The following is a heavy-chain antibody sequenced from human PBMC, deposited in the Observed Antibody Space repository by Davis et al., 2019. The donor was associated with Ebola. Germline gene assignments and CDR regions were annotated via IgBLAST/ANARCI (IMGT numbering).Heavy chain of an antibody. Sequence: SVKVSCKSSGYTFTSYAMHWVRPAPGQRLEWMGWINAGNGNTKYSQKFQGRVTMTRNTSISTAYMELRSLRSDDTAVYYCARDLGAAAGTGDYYYGMDVWGQGTTVTVSS. V-gene: IGHV1-3*01. J-gene: IGHJ6*02. CDR3: ARDLGAAAGTGDYYYGMDV. CDR2: INAGNGNT. CDR1: GYTFTSYA. D-gene: IGHD6-13*01.